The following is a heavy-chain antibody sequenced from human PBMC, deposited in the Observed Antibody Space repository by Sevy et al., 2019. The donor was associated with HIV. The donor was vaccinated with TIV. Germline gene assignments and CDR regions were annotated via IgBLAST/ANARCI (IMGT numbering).Heavy chain of an antibody. CDR3: ASPPKRCTSTSCPFDAFYM. CDR1: GFIFSDYNY. Sequence: GESLKISCAAPGFIFSDYNYMIWIRQSPGKGLEWISYISSSGTKYYRESVKGRFTVSKDNAKNSRYVQMKNLRAEDTALYYCASPPKRCTSTSCPFDAFYMWGQGTMVTVSS. J-gene: IGHJ3*02. D-gene: IGHD2-2*01. CDR2: ISSSGTK. V-gene: IGHV3-11*01.